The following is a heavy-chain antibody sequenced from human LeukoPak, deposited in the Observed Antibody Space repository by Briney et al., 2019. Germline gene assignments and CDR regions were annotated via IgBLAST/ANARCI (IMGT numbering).Heavy chain of an antibody. V-gene: IGHV3-30*18. CDR2: ISYDGSNK. CDR1: GFTFSSYG. J-gene: IGHJ4*02. D-gene: IGHD6-19*01. CDR3: AKSAQGWLVFDY. Sequence: PGGSLRLSCAASGFTFSSYGMHWVRQAPGKGPEWVAVISYDGSNKYYADSVKGRFTISRDNSKNTLYLQMNSLRAEDTAVYYCAKSAQGWLVFDYWGQGTLVTVSS.